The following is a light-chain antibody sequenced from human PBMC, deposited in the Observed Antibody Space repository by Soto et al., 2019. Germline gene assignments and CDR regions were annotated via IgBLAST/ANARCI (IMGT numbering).Light chain of an antibody. CDR2: EVN. Sequence: QSVLTQPASVSGSPGQSITISCTGANSDNGDWNYVSWYQQYPGKAPKVIIYEVNYRPSGVSYRFSGSKSGNTASLTISGLQAEDEADYYCSSFSSGTTLFVFGGGTKLTVL. CDR3: SSFSSGTTLFV. CDR1: NSDNGDWNY. J-gene: IGLJ2*01. V-gene: IGLV2-14*01.